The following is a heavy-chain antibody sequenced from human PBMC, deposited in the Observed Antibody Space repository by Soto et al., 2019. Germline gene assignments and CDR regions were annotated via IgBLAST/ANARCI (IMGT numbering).Heavy chain of an antibody. Sequence: QVQLVQSGAEVKKPGASVKVSCKASGYTFTSYGISWVRQAPGQGLEWMGWISAYNGNTNYAQKLQGRVTMTTDTSTSTAYMELRSLRSDDTAVYYCARDLPPFYYGSGNYYYYGMDVWGQGTTVTVSS. CDR1: GYTFTSYG. V-gene: IGHV1-18*01. D-gene: IGHD3-10*01. CDR3: ARDLPPFYYGSGNYYYYGMDV. J-gene: IGHJ6*02. CDR2: ISAYNGNT.